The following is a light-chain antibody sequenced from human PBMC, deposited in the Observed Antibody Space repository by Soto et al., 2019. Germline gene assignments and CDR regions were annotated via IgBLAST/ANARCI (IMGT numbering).Light chain of an antibody. CDR3: NSYTTSATYV. Sequence: QSALTQPASVSGSPGQSITISCTGTSSDVGRYNYVSWYQHHPGKAPKLMIYEVSNRPSGVSNRFSGSKSGNTASLTISGLQAKDEADYYCNSYTTSATYVFGTGTKLTVL. CDR2: EVS. J-gene: IGLJ1*01. CDR1: SSDVGRYNY. V-gene: IGLV2-14*01.